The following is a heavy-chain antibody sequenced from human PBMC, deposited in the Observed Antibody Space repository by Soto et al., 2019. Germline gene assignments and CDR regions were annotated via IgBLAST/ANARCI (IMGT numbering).Heavy chain of an antibody. CDR1: GFHFDRYP. J-gene: IGHJ6*02. D-gene: IGHD2-8*01. CDR2: ISGTSGHT. V-gene: IGHV3-23*01. CDR3: AKDPPISCSTNGVCPRDDMDV. Sequence: GGSLRLSCAASGFHFDRYPMSWVRQAPGKGLEWVSSISGTSGHTYYADSVRGRFTISRENSKNTLSLQMGSLRAGDTAVYYCAKDPPISCSTNGVCPRDDMDVWGQGTTVTVSS.